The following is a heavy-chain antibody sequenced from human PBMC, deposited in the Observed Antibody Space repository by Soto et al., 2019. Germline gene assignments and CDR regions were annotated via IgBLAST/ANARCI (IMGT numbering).Heavy chain of an antibody. CDR1: GYTFSGFY. CDR3: ASAAVTGTAGLDF. J-gene: IGHJ4*02. Sequence: ASVKVSCKASGYTFSGFYMHWVRPAPGQGLEWMGWVNPNSGGTKSAEKFQGRVTMTRDTSISTAYMELSRVTSDDTAVYYCASAAVTGTAGLDFWGQGTQVTVSS. V-gene: IGHV1-2*02. D-gene: IGHD6-19*01. CDR2: VNPNSGGT.